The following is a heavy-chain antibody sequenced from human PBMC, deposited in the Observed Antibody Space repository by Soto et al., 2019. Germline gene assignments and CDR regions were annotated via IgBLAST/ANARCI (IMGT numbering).Heavy chain of an antibody. V-gene: IGHV1-18*01. J-gene: IGHJ4*02. CDR1: GYTIANYG. CDR2: ISGYNINT. Sequence: QVRLVQSGPEVKKPGASVRVSCKASGYTIANYGITWVRQTSGQGLEWLGWISGYNINTHYAQKFEDRVTLTTDKSTSTVYMELRSLKSDDTAIYFCARERRWEPLLYWGQGTLVTVSP. D-gene: IGHD1-26*01. CDR3: ARERRWEPLLY.